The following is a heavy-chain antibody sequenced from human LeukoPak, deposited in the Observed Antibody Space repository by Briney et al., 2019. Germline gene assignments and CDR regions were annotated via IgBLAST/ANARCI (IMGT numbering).Heavy chain of an antibody. Sequence: GGSLRLSCAASGFTFSSYEMNWVRQAPGKGLEWVSAISGSGGSTYYADSVKGRFTISRDNSKNTLYLQMNSLRAEDTAVYYCAKDRQWAAAGDIDYWGQGTLVTVSS. J-gene: IGHJ4*02. D-gene: IGHD6-13*01. CDR2: ISGSGGST. CDR3: AKDRQWAAAGDIDY. V-gene: IGHV3-23*01. CDR1: GFTFSSYE.